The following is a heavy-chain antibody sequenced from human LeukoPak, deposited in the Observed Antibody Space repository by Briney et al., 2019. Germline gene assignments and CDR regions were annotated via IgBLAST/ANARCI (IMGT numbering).Heavy chain of an antibody. Sequence: SETLSLTCTVSGGSISSSSYYWGWIRQPPGKGLEWIGSIYYSGSTYYNPSLKSRVTISVDTSKNQFSLKLSSVTAADTAVYYYARGRDGYNFDYWGQGTLVTVSS. CDR3: ARGRDGYNFDY. D-gene: IGHD5-24*01. J-gene: IGHJ4*02. CDR1: GGSISSSSYY. CDR2: IYYSGST. V-gene: IGHV4-39*01.